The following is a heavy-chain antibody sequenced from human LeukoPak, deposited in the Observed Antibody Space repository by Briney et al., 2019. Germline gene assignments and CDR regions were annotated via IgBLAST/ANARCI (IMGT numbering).Heavy chain of an antibody. CDR1: GFTFSSYS. J-gene: IGHJ4*02. D-gene: IGHD3-3*01. Sequence: GGSLRLSCAASGFTFSSYSMNWVRQAPGKGLEWVSSISSSSSYIYYADSVKGRFTISRDNAKNSLYLQMNSLRAEDTAVYYCAKDAPYYDFWSGYYPLDYWGQGTLVTVSS. V-gene: IGHV3-21*01. CDR2: ISSSSSYI. CDR3: AKDAPYYDFWSGYYPLDY.